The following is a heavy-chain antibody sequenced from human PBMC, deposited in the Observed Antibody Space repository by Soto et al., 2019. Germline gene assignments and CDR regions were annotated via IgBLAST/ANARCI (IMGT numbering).Heavy chain of an antibody. CDR1: GYTFTSYA. CDR3: ATPQDYDGCLDS. CDR2: INAGNGNT. J-gene: IGHJ4*02. D-gene: IGHD3-22*01. Sequence: ASVKVSCKASGYTFTSYAMHWVRQAPGQRLEWMGWINAGNGNTKYSQKFQGRVTITRDTSANTAYLELNSLISEDTAVYYCATPQDYDGCLDSWGQGTLVTVSS. V-gene: IGHV1-3*01.